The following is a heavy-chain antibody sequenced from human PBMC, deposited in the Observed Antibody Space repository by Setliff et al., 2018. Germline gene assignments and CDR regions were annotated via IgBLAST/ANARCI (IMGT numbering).Heavy chain of an antibody. CDR2: INPNSGGT. Sequence: ASVKVSCKASGYTFTGYYMHWVRQAPGQGLEWMGWINPNSGGTNYAQKFQGRVTMTRDTSISTAYMELSRLRSDDTAVYYCARGGERYCSGGSCLLTRWFDPWGQGTLVTVSS. CDR1: GYTFTGYY. CDR3: ARGGERYCSGGSCLLTRWFDP. V-gene: IGHV1-2*02. D-gene: IGHD2-15*01. J-gene: IGHJ5*02.